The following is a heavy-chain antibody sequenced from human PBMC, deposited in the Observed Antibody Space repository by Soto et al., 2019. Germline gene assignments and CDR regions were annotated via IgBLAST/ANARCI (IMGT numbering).Heavy chain of an antibody. Sequence: QVQLVQSGVEVKKPGASVKVSCKASGYTFTSYGINWVRQAPGQGLEWMGWISGYNGNTNYAQKLQGRVTMTTDTSRSTVFMELRSLRSDDPAVYYCARGLSIDYNWFDPWGQGTLVTVSS. CDR2: ISGYNGNT. D-gene: IGHD3-9*01. J-gene: IGHJ5*02. V-gene: IGHV1-18*01. CDR1: GYTFTSYG. CDR3: ARGLSIDYNWFDP.